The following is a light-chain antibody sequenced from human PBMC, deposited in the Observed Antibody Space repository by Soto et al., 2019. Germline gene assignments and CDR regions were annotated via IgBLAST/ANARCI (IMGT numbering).Light chain of an antibody. J-gene: IGLJ2*01. CDR3: ETWDSSLIAVV. Sequence: QSVLTQPPSVSAAPGQKVTISCSGSSSNIGNNYVSWYQQLPGTAPKLLIYDNSKRPSGIPDRFSGSKSGTSATLGITGLQTGDEADYYCETWDSSLIAVVFGGGTKVTVL. V-gene: IGLV1-51*01. CDR1: SSNIGNNY. CDR2: DNS.